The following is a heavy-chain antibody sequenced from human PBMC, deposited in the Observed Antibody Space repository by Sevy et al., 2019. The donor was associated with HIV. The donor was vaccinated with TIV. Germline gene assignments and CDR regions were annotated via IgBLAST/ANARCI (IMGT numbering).Heavy chain of an antibody. CDR2: IIPIFGTA. V-gene: IGHV1-69*13. CDR1: GGTFSSYA. D-gene: IGHD2-15*01. Sequence: ASVKVSCKASGGTFSSYAISWVRQAPGQGLEWMGGIIPIFGTANYAQKFQGRVTITADESTSTASMELSSLRSEDTAVYYCAREGTSGVYCSGGSCYSGGYYFDYWGQGTLVTVSS. J-gene: IGHJ4*02. CDR3: AREGTSGVYCSGGSCYSGGYYFDY.